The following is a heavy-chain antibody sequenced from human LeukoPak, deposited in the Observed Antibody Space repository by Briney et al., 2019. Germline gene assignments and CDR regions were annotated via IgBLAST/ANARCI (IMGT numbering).Heavy chain of an antibody. D-gene: IGHD3-22*01. CDR1: GGSISSYY. Sequence: SETLSLTCTVSGGSISSYYWSWIRQPAGKGLEWIGRIYTSGSTNYNPSLKSRVTVSVDTSKNQFSLKLSSVTAADTAVYYCARDGNSSPSYYCDYWGQGTLVTVSS. CDR2: IYTSGST. CDR3: ARDGNSSPSYYCDY. V-gene: IGHV4-4*07. J-gene: IGHJ4*02.